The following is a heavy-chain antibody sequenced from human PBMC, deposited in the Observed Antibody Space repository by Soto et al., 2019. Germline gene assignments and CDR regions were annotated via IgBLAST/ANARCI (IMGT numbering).Heavy chain of an antibody. CDR3: AREASGGWYYFDY. CDR1: GGTFSSYA. D-gene: IGHD6-19*01. J-gene: IGHJ4*02. CDR2: IIPIFGTA. V-gene: IGHV1-69*13. Sequence: AAVKVSCKASGGTFSSYAISWVRQAPGQGLEWMGGIIPIFGTANYAQKFQGRVTITADESTSTAYMELSSLRSEDTAVYYCAREASGGWYYFDYWGQGTLVTVSS.